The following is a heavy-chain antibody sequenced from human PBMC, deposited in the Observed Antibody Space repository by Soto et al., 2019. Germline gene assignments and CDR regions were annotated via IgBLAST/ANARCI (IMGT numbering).Heavy chain of an antibody. V-gene: IGHV4-39*07. CDR1: GVSMISNDYF. CDR2: MYYSGST. Sequence: SETRPLTCIVSGVSMISNDYFWAGIRQPPGKGLEWIGSMYYSGSTYYNPSLKSRVTISVDTSKNQFSLKLNSVTAADTAVYYCARDLWGYCGTDCYPLDVWGQGTTVT. J-gene: IGHJ6*02. CDR3: ARDLWGYCGTDCYPLDV. D-gene: IGHD2-21*02.